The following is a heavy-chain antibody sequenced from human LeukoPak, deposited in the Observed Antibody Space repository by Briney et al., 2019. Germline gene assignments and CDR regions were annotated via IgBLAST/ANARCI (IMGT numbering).Heavy chain of an antibody. J-gene: IGHJ4*02. D-gene: IGHD3-22*01. V-gene: IGHV4-30-2*01. Sequence: PSETLSLTCTVSGGSISSGGYYWSWIRQPPGKGLEWIGYIYHSGSTYYNPSLKSRVTISVDRSKNQFSLKLSSVTAADTAVYYCASYYDSSGYFDYWGQGTLVTVSS. CDR2: IYHSGST. CDR3: ASYYDSSGYFDY. CDR1: GGSISSGGYY.